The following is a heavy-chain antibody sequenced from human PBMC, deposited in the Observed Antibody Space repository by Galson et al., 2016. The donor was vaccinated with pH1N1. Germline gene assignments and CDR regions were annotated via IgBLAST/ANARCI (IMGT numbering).Heavy chain of an antibody. CDR2: ICPRFDIT. Sequence: SVKVPCKASGGLFTDYALSWVRQAPGEGLEWMGGICPRFDITDYAQKYQDRVTITAAEPTTTAFLELSSLRTEDTAVYYCAVCSSGNCYYFDYWGQGTLVTVSS. V-gene: IGHV1-69*13. D-gene: IGHD2-15*01. J-gene: IGHJ4*02. CDR3: AVCSSGNCYYFDY. CDR1: GGLFTDYA.